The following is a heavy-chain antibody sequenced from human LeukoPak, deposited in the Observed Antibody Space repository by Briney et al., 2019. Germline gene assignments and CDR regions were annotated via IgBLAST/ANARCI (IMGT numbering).Heavy chain of an antibody. V-gene: IGHV4-34*01. CDR2: INHSGST. CDR3: ARGCRLWFQLYYLDY. Sequence: SETLSLTCAVYGGSFSGYYWSWIRQPPGKGLEWIGEINHSGSTNYNPSLKSRVTISVDTSKNQFSLKLSSVTAADTAVYYCARGCRLWFQLYYLDYWGQGTLVTVSS. CDR1: GGSFSGYY. D-gene: IGHD3-10*01. J-gene: IGHJ4*02.